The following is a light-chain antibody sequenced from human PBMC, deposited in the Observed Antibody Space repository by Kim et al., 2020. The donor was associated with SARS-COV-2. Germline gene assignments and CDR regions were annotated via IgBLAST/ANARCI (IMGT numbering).Light chain of an antibody. V-gene: IGKV1-9*01. J-gene: IGKJ5*01. CDR1: QGIGTS. CDR2: TAS. Sequence: DIQLSQSPSFLSASVGERVTITCRASQGIGTSLAWYQQKPGIPPRLIIYTASTLQGGVPSRFSGGGSETEFTLTISRLQPEDFATYYCQQLHNYPITFGQGTRLEIK. CDR3: QQLHNYPIT.